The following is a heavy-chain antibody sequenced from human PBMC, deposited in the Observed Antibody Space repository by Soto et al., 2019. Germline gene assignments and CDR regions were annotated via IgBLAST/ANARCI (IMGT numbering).Heavy chain of an antibody. D-gene: IGHD4-17*01. CDR3: ARGSKGDGDQPYTNYYYYGMDV. CDR2: IIPIFGTA. CDR1: GGTFSSYA. J-gene: IGHJ6*02. Sequence: SVKVSCKASGGTFSSYAISWVRQAPGQGLEWMGGIIPIFGTANYAQKFQGRVTITADESTSTAYMEPSSLRSEDTAVYYCARGSKGDGDQPYTNYYYYGMDVWGQGTTVTVSS. V-gene: IGHV1-69*13.